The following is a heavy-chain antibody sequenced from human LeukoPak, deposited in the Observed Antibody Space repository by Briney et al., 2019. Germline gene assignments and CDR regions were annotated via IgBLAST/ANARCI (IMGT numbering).Heavy chain of an antibody. CDR1: GGSISSYY. J-gene: IGHJ4*02. CDR2: IYYSGST. V-gene: IGHV4-59*01. D-gene: IGHD3-10*01. CDR3: ARDDGYYGSGSYSY. Sequence: PSETLSLTCTVSGGSISSYYWSWIRQPLGKGLEWIGYIYYSGSTNYNPSLKSRVTISVDTSKNQFSLKLSSVTAADTAVYYCARDDGYYGSGSYSYWGQGTLVTVSS.